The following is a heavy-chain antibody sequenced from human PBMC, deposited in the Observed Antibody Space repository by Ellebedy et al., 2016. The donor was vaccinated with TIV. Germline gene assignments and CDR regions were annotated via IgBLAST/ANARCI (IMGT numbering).Heavy chain of an antibody. CDR1: GFTFTDYE. D-gene: IGHD3-3*01. CDR2: INSSGSTT. V-gene: IGHV3-48*03. Sequence: GGSLRLSCVASGFTFTDYEFNWVRQAPGRGLEWLSYINSSGSTTFYADSVKGRFTIFRDNAKKSVHLQMSNLRGDDTALYYCASPKSDLEPFYFWGQGTQVTVSS. J-gene: IGHJ1*01. CDR3: ASPKSDLEPFYF.